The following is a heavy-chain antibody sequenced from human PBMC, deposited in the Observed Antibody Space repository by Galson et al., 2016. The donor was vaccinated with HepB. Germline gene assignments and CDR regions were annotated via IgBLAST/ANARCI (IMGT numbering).Heavy chain of an antibody. V-gene: IGHV3-7*03. J-gene: IGHJ4*02. CDR1: GFIFTDYW. D-gene: IGHD3-22*01. CDR3: ATTVDGYSDY. Sequence: SLRLSCAASGFIFTDYWMTWVRQAPGKGLEWVANIKHDGSEISYVDSVRGRFTISRDNAKNSVYLQMHNLRAEDTALYSCATTVDGYSDYWGQGTLVTVSS. CDR2: IKHDGSEI.